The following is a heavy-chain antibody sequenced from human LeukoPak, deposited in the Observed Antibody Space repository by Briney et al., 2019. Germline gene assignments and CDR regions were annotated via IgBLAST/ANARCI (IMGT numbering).Heavy chain of an antibody. V-gene: IGHV1-8*01. D-gene: IGHD2-21*02. J-gene: IGHJ6*02. CDR2: MNPNSGNT. CDR1: GYTFTSYD. Sequence: ASVKVSCKASGYTFTSYDINWVRQVTRQGLEWMGWMNPNSGNTGYAQKFQGRVTMTRNTSISTAYMELSSLRPEDTAVYYCARQGDPNYYYYGMDVWGQGTTVTVSS. CDR3: ARQGDPNYYYYGMDV.